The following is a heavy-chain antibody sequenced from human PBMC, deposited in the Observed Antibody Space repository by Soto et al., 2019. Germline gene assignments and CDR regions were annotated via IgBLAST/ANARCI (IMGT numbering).Heavy chain of an antibody. Sequence: PGGSLRLSCAASGFXFSSYGMHWVRQAPGKGLEWVAVISYDGSNKYYADSVKGRFTISRDNSKNTLYLQMNSLRAEDTAVYYCAKDYAAAGNFPFHYYYYGMDVWGQGTTVTVSS. V-gene: IGHV3-30*18. CDR1: GFXFSSYG. CDR3: AKDYAAAGNFPFHYYYYGMDV. CDR2: ISYDGSNK. D-gene: IGHD6-13*01. J-gene: IGHJ6*02.